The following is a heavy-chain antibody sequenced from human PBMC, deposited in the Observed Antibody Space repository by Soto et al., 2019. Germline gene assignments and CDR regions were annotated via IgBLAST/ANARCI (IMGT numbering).Heavy chain of an antibody. CDR2: ISYDGSNK. CDR1: GFTFSSYG. V-gene: IGHV3-30*18. J-gene: IGHJ6*02. D-gene: IGHD1-26*01. Sequence: GGSLRLSCAASGFTFSSYGMHWVRQAPGKGLEWVAVISYDGSNKYYADSVKGRFTISRDNSKNTLYLQMNSLRAEDTAVYYCAKTGGSSPLHGMDVWGQGTTVTVS. CDR3: AKTGGSSPLHGMDV.